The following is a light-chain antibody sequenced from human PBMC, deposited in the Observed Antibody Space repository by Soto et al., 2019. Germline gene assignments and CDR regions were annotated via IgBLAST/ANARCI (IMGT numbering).Light chain of an antibody. CDR3: QQRSKWPL. Sequence: AIRMTQATSSRSASAGDRVIITFRASQGISSYLAWYQQKPGKAPKLLIYAASTLQSGVPSRFSGSGSGTDFTLTISSLEPEDFAVYYCQQRSKWPLFGQGTRLEI. V-gene: IGKV1-8*01. CDR1: QGISSY. J-gene: IGKJ5*01. CDR2: AAS.